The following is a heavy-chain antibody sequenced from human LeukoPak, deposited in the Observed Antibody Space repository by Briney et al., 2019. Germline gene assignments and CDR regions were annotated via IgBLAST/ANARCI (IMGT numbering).Heavy chain of an antibody. CDR3: ARCYYDILTGYHDAFDI. Sequence: SETLSLTCAVSGGSISSGGYSWSWIRQPPEKGLEWIGYIYHSGSTYYNPSLKSRVTISVDRSKNQFSLKLSSVTAADTAVYYCARCYYDILTGYHDAFDIWGQGTMVTVSS. CDR1: GGSISSGGYS. V-gene: IGHV4-30-2*01. J-gene: IGHJ3*02. D-gene: IGHD3-9*01. CDR2: IYHSGST.